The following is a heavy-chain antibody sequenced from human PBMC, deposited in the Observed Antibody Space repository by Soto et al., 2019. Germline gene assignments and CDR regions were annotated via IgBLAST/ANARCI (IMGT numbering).Heavy chain of an antibody. CDR1: GVTFSGSA. Sequence: GGSLRLSCAASGVTFSGSAMHWVRQASGKGLEWVGRIRSKANSYATAYAASVKGRFTISRDDSKNTAYLQMNSLKTEDTAVYYCTRRMDDYSNYGGPVTFDYWGQGTLVTVSS. J-gene: IGHJ4*02. D-gene: IGHD4-4*01. CDR2: IRSKANSYAT. V-gene: IGHV3-73*01. CDR3: TRRMDDYSNYGGPVTFDY.